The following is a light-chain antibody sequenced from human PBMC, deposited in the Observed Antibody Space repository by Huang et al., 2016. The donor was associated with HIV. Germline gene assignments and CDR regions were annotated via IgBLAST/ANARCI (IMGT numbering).Light chain of an antibody. CDR3: QQFNF. Sequence: AIQLTQSPSPLSASVGDRVTISCRASRAISSALAWYQQKPGAAPKLLIYDASTLEGGVPSRFSGSASGTEVTLNISRLQPEDFAIYYCQQFNFFGGGTKVQIK. CDR2: DAS. V-gene: IGKV1-13*02. J-gene: IGKJ4*01. CDR1: RAISSA.